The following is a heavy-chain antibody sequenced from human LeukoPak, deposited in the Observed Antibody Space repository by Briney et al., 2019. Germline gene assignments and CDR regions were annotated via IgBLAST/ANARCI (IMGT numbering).Heavy chain of an antibody. Sequence: PGGSLRLSCAASGFTFSSYAMSWVRQAPGKGLEWVSAISGSGGSTYYADPVKGRFTISRDNSKNTLYLQMNSLRAEDTAVYYCANSSGRGGRNAFDIWGQGTMVTVSS. D-gene: IGHD1-26*01. CDR3: ANSSGRGGRNAFDI. J-gene: IGHJ3*02. CDR2: ISGSGGST. V-gene: IGHV3-23*01. CDR1: GFTFSSYA.